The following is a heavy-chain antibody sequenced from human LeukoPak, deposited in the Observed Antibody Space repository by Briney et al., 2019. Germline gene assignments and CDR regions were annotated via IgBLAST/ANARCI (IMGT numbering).Heavy chain of an antibody. CDR1: GFTFSSYA. Sequence: GGSLRLSCAASGFTFSSYAMSWVRQAPGKGLEWVSSISSSSSYIYYADSVKGRFTISRDNAKNSLYLQMNSLRAEDTAVYYCAANTAMVIWGQGTLVTVSS. D-gene: IGHD5-18*01. CDR3: AANTAMVI. CDR2: ISSSSSYI. J-gene: IGHJ4*02. V-gene: IGHV3-21*01.